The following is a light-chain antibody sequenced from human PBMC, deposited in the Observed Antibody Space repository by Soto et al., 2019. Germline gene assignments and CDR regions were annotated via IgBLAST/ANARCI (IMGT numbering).Light chain of an antibody. CDR1: QGISTY. V-gene: IGKV1-39*01. J-gene: IGKJ2*01. Sequence: DIQMTQSPSSLSASVGDRVTITCRASQGISTYLVWYQQRQGRAPKLLIYDASSLLSGVPSRFSGSGSGTDCTLTISSIKPEDFATYYCKQSYMTPYTFGQGTKLETK. CDR3: KQSYMTPYT. CDR2: DAS.